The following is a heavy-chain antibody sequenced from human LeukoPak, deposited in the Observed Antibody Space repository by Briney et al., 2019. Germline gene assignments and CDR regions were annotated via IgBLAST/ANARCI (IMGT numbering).Heavy chain of an antibody. CDR3: ARESYNSGSYYNDY. D-gene: IGHD3-10*01. Sequence: GASVKVSCKASGYTFTNYNITWVRQAPGQGLEWLGWISGYNGKTNYAQKFQGRVTMTTDTSTSTAYMELRSLRSDDTALYYCARESYNSGSYYNDYWGQGTLVTVSS. J-gene: IGHJ4*02. CDR2: ISGYNGKT. V-gene: IGHV1-18*01. CDR1: GYTFTNYN.